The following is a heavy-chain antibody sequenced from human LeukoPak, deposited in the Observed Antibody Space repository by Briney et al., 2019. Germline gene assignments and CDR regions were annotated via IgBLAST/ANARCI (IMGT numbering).Heavy chain of an antibody. Sequence: ASVKVSCKASGYTFTSYGISWVRQAPGQGLEWMGWISAYNGNTNYAQKLQGRVTMTTDTSTSTAYMELRSLRSDDTAVYYCARDLGRSSSSWYGRDYWGQGTLVTVSS. J-gene: IGHJ4*02. CDR1: GYTFTSYG. CDR3: ARDLGRSSSSWYGRDY. V-gene: IGHV1-18*01. D-gene: IGHD6-13*01. CDR2: ISAYNGNT.